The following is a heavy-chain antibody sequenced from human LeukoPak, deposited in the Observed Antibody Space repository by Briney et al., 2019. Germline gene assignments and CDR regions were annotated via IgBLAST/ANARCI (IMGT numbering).Heavy chain of an antibody. CDR2: INPNSGGT. Sequence: ASVKVSCKASGYTFTGYHMHWVRQAPGQGLEWMGWINPNSGGTNYARKFQGRVTMTRDTSISTAYMELSRLRSDDTAVYYCARDRELHYDSSGYYYYYYYMDVWGKGTTVTISS. V-gene: IGHV1-2*02. CDR3: ARDRELHYDSSGYYYYYYYMDV. J-gene: IGHJ6*03. D-gene: IGHD3-22*01. CDR1: GYTFTGYH.